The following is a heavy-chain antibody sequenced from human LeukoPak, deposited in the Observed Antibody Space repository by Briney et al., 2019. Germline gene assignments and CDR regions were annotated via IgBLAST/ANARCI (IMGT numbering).Heavy chain of an antibody. CDR3: ARESGYSSGWAKGSWFDP. CDR1: GYTFTGYY. V-gene: IGHV1-2*02. CDR2: VNPNSGGT. J-gene: IGHJ5*02. D-gene: IGHD6-19*01. Sequence: ASVKVSCKASGYTFTGYYMHWVRQAPGQGLEWMGWVNPNSGGTNYAQKFQGRVTMTRDTSISTAYMELSRLRSDDTAVYYCARESGYSSGWAKGSWFDPWGQGTLVTVSS.